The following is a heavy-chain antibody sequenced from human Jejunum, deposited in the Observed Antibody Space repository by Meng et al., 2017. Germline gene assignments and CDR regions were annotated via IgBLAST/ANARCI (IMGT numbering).Heavy chain of an antibody. CDR2: SNPVLRTT. Sequence: SSVTVSFKPSRGSFHSHGINWVRQAPGQGREWVGRSNPVLRTTDYAQKFQGRVTITTDTSTGTAYMEVSSLTSEDTAVYYCAGQGSYDSLDDGFDVWGQGTMVTVSS. CDR3: AGQGSYDSLDDGFDV. CDR1: RGSFHSHG. J-gene: IGHJ3*01. V-gene: IGHV1-69*10. D-gene: IGHD3-16*01.